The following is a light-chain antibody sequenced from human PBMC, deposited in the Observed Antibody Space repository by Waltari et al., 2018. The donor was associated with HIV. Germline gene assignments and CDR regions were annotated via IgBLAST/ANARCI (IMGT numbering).Light chain of an antibody. V-gene: IGLV3-21*02. CDR3: QLWDTSSDHPAF. Sequence: SYVLTQPPSVSVAPGQTAQLPCWGRNLEYKGVHWYQQQPGQAPVLVIYDYSARPTGSPERLSGSNAGNTATLTVSMVEAGDEADYYCQLWDTSSDHPAFFGGGTKLTVV. J-gene: IGLJ2*01. CDR1: NLEYKG. CDR2: DYS.